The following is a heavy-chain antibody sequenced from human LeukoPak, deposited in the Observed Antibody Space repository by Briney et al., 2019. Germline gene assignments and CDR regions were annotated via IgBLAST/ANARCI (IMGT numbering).Heavy chain of an antibody. CDR2: IYYSGST. Sequence: SETLSLTCTVSGGSISSGDYYWSWIRQPPGKGLEWIGYIYYSGSTYYNPSLKSRVTISVDTSKNQFSLKLSSVIAADTAVYYCARAPFPHAINYYDSSGYPWGQGTLVTVSS. D-gene: IGHD3-22*01. CDR1: GGSISSGDYY. V-gene: IGHV4-30-4*08. CDR3: ARAPFPHAINYYDSSGYP. J-gene: IGHJ5*02.